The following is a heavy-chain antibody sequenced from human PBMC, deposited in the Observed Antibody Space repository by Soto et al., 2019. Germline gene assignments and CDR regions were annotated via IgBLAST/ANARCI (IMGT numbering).Heavy chain of an antibody. CDR3: AREPRYCSGDSCYNQGNWFAP. CDR2: INHSGST. D-gene: IGHD2-15*01. J-gene: IGHJ5*02. CDR1: GGFFSGDY. Sequence: PSETLSLSWAGYGGFFSGDYWSGSRHPPGKGLEWIGEINHSGSTNYNPSLKSRVTISVDTSKNQFSLKLSSVTAADTAVYYCAREPRYCSGDSCYNQGNWFAPRGQGTPVPVSS. V-gene: IGHV4-34*01.